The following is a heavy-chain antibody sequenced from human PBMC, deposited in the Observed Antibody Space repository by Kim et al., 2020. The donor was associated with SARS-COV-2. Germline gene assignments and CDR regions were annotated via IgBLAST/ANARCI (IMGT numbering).Heavy chain of an antibody. CDR2: ISYDGSDK. D-gene: IGHD3-22*01. CDR3: AKDRGPYYYDSSGYYYDY. V-gene: IGHV3-30*18. Sequence: GGSLRLSCAASGFTFSSYGMHWVRQAPGKGLEWVAVISYDGSDKYYADSVKGRFTISRDNSKNTLYLQMNSLRAEDTAVYYCAKDRGPYYYDSSGYYYDYWGQGTLVTVSS. J-gene: IGHJ4*02. CDR1: GFTFSSYG.